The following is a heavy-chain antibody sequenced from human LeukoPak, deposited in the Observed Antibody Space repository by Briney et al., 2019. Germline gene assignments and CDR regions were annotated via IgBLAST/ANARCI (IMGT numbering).Heavy chain of an antibody. Sequence: PGGSLRLSCAASGFTFSSYWMHWVRQAPGKGLEWVSYISRSSFTIYYADSVKGRFTISRDNAKNSLYLQMNSLRAEDTAVYYCARDDRESQTDYWGQGTLVTVSS. V-gene: IGHV3-48*01. CDR3: ARDDRESQTDY. CDR1: GFTFSSYW. CDR2: ISRSSFTI. J-gene: IGHJ4*02. D-gene: IGHD1-26*01.